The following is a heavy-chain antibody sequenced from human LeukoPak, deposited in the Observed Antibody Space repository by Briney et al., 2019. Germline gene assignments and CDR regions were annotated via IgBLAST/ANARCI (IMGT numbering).Heavy chain of an antibody. CDR3: ARGEHDYGYYFDY. CDR2: IYYSGST. V-gene: IGHV4-39*07. D-gene: IGHD4-17*01. Sequence: PSETLSLTCTVPGGSISSSSYYWGWIRQPPGKGLEWIGSIYYSGSTYYNPSLKSRVTISVDTSKNQFSLKLSSVTAADTAVYYCARGEHDYGYYFDYWGQGTLVTVSS. J-gene: IGHJ4*02. CDR1: GGSISSSSYY.